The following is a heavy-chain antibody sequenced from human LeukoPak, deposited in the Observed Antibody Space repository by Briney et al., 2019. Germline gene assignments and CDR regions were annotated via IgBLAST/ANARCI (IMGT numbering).Heavy chain of an antibody. CDR2: ISGSGGST. Sequence: PGGSLRLSCAASGFTVSNTYMSWVRQAPGKGLGWVSAISGSGGSTYYADSVKGRFTISRDNSKNTLYLQMNSLRAEDTAVYYCAKSPAPPPSGSYPYQFDYWGQGTLVTVSS. D-gene: IGHD3-10*01. V-gene: IGHV3-23*01. J-gene: IGHJ4*02. CDR1: GFTVSNTY. CDR3: AKSPAPPPSGSYPYQFDY.